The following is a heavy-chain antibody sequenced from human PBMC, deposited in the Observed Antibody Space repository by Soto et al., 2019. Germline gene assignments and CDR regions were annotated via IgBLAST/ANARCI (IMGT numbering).Heavy chain of an antibody. D-gene: IGHD3-16*02. J-gene: IGHJ6*02. V-gene: IGHV4-30-4*01. CDR2: IYYSGST. Sequence: SETLSLTCTVSGGSISSGGYYWSWIRQPPGKGLEWIGYIYYSGSTYYNPSLKSRVTISVDTSKNQFSLKLSSVTAADTAVYYCARERLGELSKIYGMDIWGQGTTVTVSS. CDR1: GGSISSGGYY. CDR3: ARERLGELSKIYGMDI.